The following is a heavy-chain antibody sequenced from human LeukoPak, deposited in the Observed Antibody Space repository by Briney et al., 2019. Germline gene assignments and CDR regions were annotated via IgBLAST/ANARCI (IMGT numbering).Heavy chain of an antibody. J-gene: IGHJ4*02. D-gene: IGHD6-6*01. V-gene: IGHV4-30-2*01. CDR1: GGSISSGGYY. Sequence: PSQTLSLTCTVSGGSISSGGYYWSWIRQPPGKGLEWIGYIYHSGSTYYNPSLKSRVTISVDRSKNQFSLKLSSVTAADTAVYYCARAVFREGSSFPDYWGQGTLVIVSS. CDR3: ARAVFREGSSFPDY. CDR2: IYHSGST.